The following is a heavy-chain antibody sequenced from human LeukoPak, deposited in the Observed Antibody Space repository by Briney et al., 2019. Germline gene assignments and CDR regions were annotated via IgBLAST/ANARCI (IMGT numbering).Heavy chain of an antibody. CDR2: INPGSGGT. Sequence: ASVKVSFKASGYTFTGYYIHWVRQAPGQGLEWMGWINPGSGGTKYAQNFQGRVTMTRDTSISAAYMDLTRLTFAATAVYYCARGHAYCSSTSCYPFDYWGQGTLVTVSS. CDR3: ARGHAYCSSTSCYPFDY. J-gene: IGHJ4*02. V-gene: IGHV1-2*02. CDR1: GYTFTGYY. D-gene: IGHD2-2*01.